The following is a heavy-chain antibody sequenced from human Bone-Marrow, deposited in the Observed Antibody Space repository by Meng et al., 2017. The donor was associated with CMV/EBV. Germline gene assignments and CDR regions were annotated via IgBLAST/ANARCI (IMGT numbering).Heavy chain of an antibody. J-gene: IGHJ5*02. Sequence: GSLRLSCTVSGYSISSGYYWGWIRQPPGKGLEWIGSSYHSGSSYYNPSLKSRVTISVDTSKNQFSLKLSSVTAADTAVYYCARNFPKWDIVVVPADRRFDPWGQGTLVTISS. V-gene: IGHV4-38-2*02. CDR2: SYHSGSS. CDR1: GYSISSGYY. CDR3: ARNFPKWDIVVVPADRRFDP. D-gene: IGHD2-2*01.